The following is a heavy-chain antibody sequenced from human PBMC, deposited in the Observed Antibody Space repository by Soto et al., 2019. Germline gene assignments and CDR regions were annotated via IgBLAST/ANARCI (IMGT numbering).Heavy chain of an antibody. D-gene: IGHD2-2*01. CDR2: ISAYNGNT. CDR3: ARDGRFCFSTSCYAPDVTSGFDP. J-gene: IGHJ5*02. Sequence: ASVKVSCKASGYTFTSYGISWVRQAPGQGLEWMGWISAYNGNTNYAQKLQGRVTMTTDTSTSTAYMELRSLRSDDTAVYYCARDGRFCFSTSCYAPDVTSGFDPWGKGTLVTVSS. V-gene: IGHV1-18*01. CDR1: GYTFTSYG.